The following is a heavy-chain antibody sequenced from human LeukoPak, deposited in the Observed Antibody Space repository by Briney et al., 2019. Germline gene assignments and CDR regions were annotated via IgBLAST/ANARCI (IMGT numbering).Heavy chain of an antibody. V-gene: IGHV4-59*01. CDR3: ARDPIAAANHFDY. CDR1: GGSISTYY. D-gene: IGHD6-13*01. CDR2: IYYGGNT. J-gene: IGHJ4*02. Sequence: SETLSLTCSVSGGSISTYYWSWIRQPPGKELEWIGYIYYGGNTNYNPSLKSRVTMSVDTSKNQFSLKLSFMTAADTAVYYCARDPIAAANHFDYWGQGTLVTVSS.